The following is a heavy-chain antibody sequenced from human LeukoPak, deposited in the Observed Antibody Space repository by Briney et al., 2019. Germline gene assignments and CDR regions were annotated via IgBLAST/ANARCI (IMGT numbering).Heavy chain of an antibody. Sequence: ASVKVSCKASGYTFTSYGITWVRQATGQGLEWMGWISAYNGHTKYAQKVQGRVTMTTDTSTSTAYMELRSLRSDDAAVYYCARLGAARRDDYNPKSPFDYWGQGTLVTVSS. D-gene: IGHD5-24*01. CDR3: ARLGAARRDDYNPKSPFDY. V-gene: IGHV1-18*01. CDR1: GYTFTSYG. J-gene: IGHJ4*02. CDR2: ISAYNGHT.